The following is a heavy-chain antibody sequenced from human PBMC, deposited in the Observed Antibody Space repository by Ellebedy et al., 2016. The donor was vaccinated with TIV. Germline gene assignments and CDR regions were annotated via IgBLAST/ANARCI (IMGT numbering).Heavy chain of an antibody. J-gene: IGHJ4*02. CDR1: GFTFSNFA. D-gene: IGHD2-2*02. CDR2: ISGSATLT. Sequence: GESLKISXGASGFTFSNFAMSWVRQVPGKGLEWVSVISGSATLTSYTESVRGRFTISRDNSKNSLYLQMTSLRTEDTAVYYCASGGCSSTSCYNGKDFDYWGQGTLVTVSS. V-gene: IGHV3-23*01. CDR3: ASGGCSSTSCYNGKDFDY.